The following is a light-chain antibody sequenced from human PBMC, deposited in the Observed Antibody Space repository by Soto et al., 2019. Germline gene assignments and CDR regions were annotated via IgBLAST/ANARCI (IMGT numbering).Light chain of an antibody. J-gene: IGKJ2*01. Sequence: DIQMTQSPSSLSASVGGRVTITCRSSQNITTFLNWYQQKPGKAPNLLIYASSSLQTGVPSRFSGSGAGTDVTLTISSLQPEDFAPFFCQQRFRSPYTFGPGTKLEIK. V-gene: IGKV1-39*01. CDR2: ASS. CDR1: QNITTF. CDR3: QQRFRSPYT.